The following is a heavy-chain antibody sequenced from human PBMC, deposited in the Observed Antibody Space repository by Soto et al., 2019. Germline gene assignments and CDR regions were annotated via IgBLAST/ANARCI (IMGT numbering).Heavy chain of an antibody. CDR3: ARLLEMATIVSAFDI. D-gene: IGHD5-12*01. CDR1: GGTFSSYA. V-gene: IGHV1-69*06. CDR2: IIPIFGTA. J-gene: IGHJ3*02. Sequence: QVQLVQSGAEVKKPGSSVKVSCKASGGTFSSYAISWVRQAPGQGLEWMGGIIPIFGTANYAQKFQGRVTITADKATSTAYRELSSLRSEDTAVYYCARLLEMATIVSAFDIWGQGTMVTVSS.